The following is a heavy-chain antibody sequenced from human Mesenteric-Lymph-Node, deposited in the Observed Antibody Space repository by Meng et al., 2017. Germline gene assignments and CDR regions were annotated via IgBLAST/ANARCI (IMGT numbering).Heavy chain of an antibody. V-gene: IGHV4-4*02. CDR3: ARTNYGDYNWFDP. CDR1: GDSSSSDIW. J-gene: IGHJ5*02. CDR2: VYHRGDT. D-gene: IGHD4-17*01. Sequence: GPVQGSGPGLVKPSGTLSLTCTVSGDSSSSDIWWSWVRQPPGKGLEWIGEVYHRGDTNYNPSLKSRVVISVDRSKNQFSLNLSSVTAADTAVYFCARTNYGDYNWFDPWGQGTLVTVSS.